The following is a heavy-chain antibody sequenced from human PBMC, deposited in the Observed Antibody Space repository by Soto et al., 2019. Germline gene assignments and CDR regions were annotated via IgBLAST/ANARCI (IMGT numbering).Heavy chain of an antibody. CDR1: GFTFSSYG. V-gene: IGHV3-33*01. D-gene: IGHD6-13*01. J-gene: IGHJ6*02. CDR2: IWYDGSNK. Sequence: GGSLRLSCAASGFTFSSYGMHWVRQAPDKGLEWVAVIWYDGSNKYYADSAKGRFTISRDNSKNTLYLQMNSLRAEDTAVYYCARALAAAGTYYYYYGMDVWGQGTTVTVSS. CDR3: ARALAAAGTYYYYYGMDV.